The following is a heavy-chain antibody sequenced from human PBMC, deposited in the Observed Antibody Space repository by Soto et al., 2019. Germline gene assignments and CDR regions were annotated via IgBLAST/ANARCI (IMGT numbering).Heavy chain of an antibody. CDR1: GFTFSSYS. Sequence: EVQLVESGGGLVQPGGSLRLSCAASGFTFSSYSMNWVRQAPGKGLAWVSYIGSSSNTIYYADSVKGRFTISRDNVKNSLYLQMNSLRAEDTAVYYCARQGIAVAVDYWGQGTLVTVSS. J-gene: IGHJ4*02. CDR3: ARQGIAVAVDY. D-gene: IGHD6-19*01. CDR2: IGSSSNTI. V-gene: IGHV3-48*01.